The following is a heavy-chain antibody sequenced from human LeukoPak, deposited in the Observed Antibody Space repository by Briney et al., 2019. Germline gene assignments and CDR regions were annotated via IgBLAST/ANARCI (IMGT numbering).Heavy chain of an antibody. CDR1: GITFSRYW. Sequence: PGGSLRLSCVASGITFSRYWMHWIRQGPGKGLVWVSRINSDGSSTNYADSVKGRFTISRDNAKNTVYLQMNSLRAEDSAVYYCASSGYSSWYKYWGQGTLVTVSS. V-gene: IGHV3-74*01. D-gene: IGHD6-13*01. CDR3: ASSGYSSWYKY. J-gene: IGHJ4*02. CDR2: INSDGSST.